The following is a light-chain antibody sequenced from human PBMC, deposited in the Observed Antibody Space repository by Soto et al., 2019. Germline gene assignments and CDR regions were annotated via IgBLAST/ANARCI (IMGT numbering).Light chain of an antibody. CDR2: EVD. CDR3: SANAGISTL. J-gene: IGLJ2*01. V-gene: IGLV2-8*01. CDR1: SSDVGANNY. Sequence: QSVLTQPPSASGSPGQSITISCTGTSSDVGANNYVSWYQQHPGKAPKLVIYEVDKRPSGVPDRFSGSKSVNTASLTVSGLQAEDEADYYCSANAGISTLFGGGTKLTVL.